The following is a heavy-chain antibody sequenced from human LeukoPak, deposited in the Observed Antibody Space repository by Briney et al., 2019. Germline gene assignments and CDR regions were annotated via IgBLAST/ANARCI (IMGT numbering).Heavy chain of an antibody. CDR1: GFTFSSYD. CDR3: ARVSYSGSYYDD. CDR2: IGTAGDT. J-gene: IGHJ4*02. D-gene: IGHD1-26*01. V-gene: IGHV3-13*01. Sequence: GGSLRLSCAASGFTFSSYDMHWVRQATGKVLEWVSAIGTAGDTYYPGSVKGRFTISRENAKNSLYLQMNSLRAGDTAVYYCARVSYSGSYYDDWGQGTLVTVSS.